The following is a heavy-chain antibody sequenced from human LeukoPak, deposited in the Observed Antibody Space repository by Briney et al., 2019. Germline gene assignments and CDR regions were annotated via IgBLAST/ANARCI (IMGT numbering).Heavy chain of an antibody. J-gene: IGHJ4*02. CDR1: GFTFTMFS. Sequence: GGSLRLSCAASGFTFTMFSMNWLRQAPGKGLEWIAFIRGRSDTTYYADSVQGRFTISRDNAKNTVSLQMNSLKAEDTAVYYCGTVFDHWGPGILVTVSS. CDR3: GTVFDH. CDR2: IRGRSDTT. D-gene: IGHD1-14*01. V-gene: IGHV3-48*04.